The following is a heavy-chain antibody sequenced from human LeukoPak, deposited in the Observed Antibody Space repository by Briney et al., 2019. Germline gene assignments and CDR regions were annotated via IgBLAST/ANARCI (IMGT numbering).Heavy chain of an antibody. J-gene: IGHJ5*02. CDR1: VLTFSSST. CDR3: ARSLEVDP. CDR2: ISSTSTSI. V-gene: IGHV3-21*01. Sequence: GGSLRLSCAASVLTFSSSTMNWVRQAPGKGLEWVSSISSTSTSINYADSVRGRFTISRDNAMNSLYLQMSSLRAEDTAVYYCARSLEVDPWGQGTLVTVSS.